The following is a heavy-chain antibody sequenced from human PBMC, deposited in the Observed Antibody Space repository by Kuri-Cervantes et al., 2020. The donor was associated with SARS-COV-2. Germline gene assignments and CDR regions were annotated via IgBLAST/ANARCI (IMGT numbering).Heavy chain of an antibody. CDR3: ARDKDNGSGDGFDY. J-gene: IGHJ4*02. Sequence: GESLKISCAASGFTFSSYAMHWVRQAPGKGLEWVAVISYDGRNKYYADSVKGRFTISRDNSKNTLYLQMNSLRAEDTAVYYCARDKDNGSGDGFDYWGQGTLVTVSS. CDR2: ISYDGRNK. CDR1: GFTFSSYA. D-gene: IGHD3-10*01. V-gene: IGHV3-30*04.